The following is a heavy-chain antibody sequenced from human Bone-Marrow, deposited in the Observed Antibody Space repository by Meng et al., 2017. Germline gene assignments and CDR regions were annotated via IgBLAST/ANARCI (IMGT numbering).Heavy chain of an antibody. Sequence: VQGVQPGDECKRPGASCKISCKPSGYKSPDYWLHWVRRAPGQGLEWMGRIDPKSGDTHYAQRFQGRVTMTGDTSISTAYMELSGLRSDDTAMYYCARDEDISAAGKLFGDYWGQGTLVTVSS. J-gene: IGHJ4*02. CDR2: IDPKSGDT. D-gene: IGHD6-13*01. CDR1: GYKSPDYW. CDR3: ARDEDISAAGKLFGDY. V-gene: IGHV1-2*06.